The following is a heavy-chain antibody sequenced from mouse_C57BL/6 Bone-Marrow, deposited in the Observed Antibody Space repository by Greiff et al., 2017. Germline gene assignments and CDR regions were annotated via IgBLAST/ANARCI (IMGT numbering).Heavy chain of an antibody. Sequence: EVKLMESGGGLVQSGRSLRLSCATSGFTFSDFYMEWVRQAPGKGLEWIAASRNKANDYTTEYSASVKGRFIVSRDTSQSILYLQMNALRAEDTAIYYCTRGGLYWYFDVWGTGTTVTVSS. CDR3: TRGGLYWYFDV. CDR1: GFTFSDFY. V-gene: IGHV7-1*01. CDR2: SRNKANDYTT. J-gene: IGHJ1*03. D-gene: IGHD2-4*01.